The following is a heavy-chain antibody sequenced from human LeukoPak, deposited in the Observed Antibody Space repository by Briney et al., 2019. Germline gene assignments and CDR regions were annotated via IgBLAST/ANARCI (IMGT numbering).Heavy chain of an antibody. J-gene: IGHJ6*04. V-gene: IGHV3-64D*06. CDR1: GFTFYSYA. D-gene: IGHD6-13*01. Sequence: GGSLRLSCSASGFTFYSYAMHWVRQAPGKGLEYVSAISSNGGSTYYADSVKGRFTISRDNSKNTLYLQMSSLRAEDTAVYYCVKGFGSNCYYYGMDAWGKGTTVTVSS. CDR2: ISSNGGST. CDR3: VKGFGSNCYYYGMDA.